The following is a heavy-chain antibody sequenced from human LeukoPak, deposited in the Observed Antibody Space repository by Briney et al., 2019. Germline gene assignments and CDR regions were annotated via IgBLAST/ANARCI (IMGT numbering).Heavy chain of an antibody. CDR2: IGSRSGTI. CDR3: ARDRDYYDSSGSYHYFDY. CDR1: GFTFNGYG. D-gene: IGHD3-22*01. V-gene: IGHV3-48*04. J-gene: IGHJ4*02. Sequence: GGSLRLSCAASGFTFNGYGMNWVRQAPGKGLEWISYIGSRSGTIYYADSVKGRFTVSRDNAENSLYLQMNSLRAEDTAVYYCARDRDYYDSSGSYHYFDYWGQGTLVTVSS.